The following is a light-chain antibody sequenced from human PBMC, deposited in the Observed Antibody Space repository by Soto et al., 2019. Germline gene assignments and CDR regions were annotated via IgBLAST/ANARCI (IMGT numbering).Light chain of an antibody. CDR2: GAS. J-gene: IGKJ5*01. CDR3: QQYNKWPLIT. Sequence: EIVMTQSPATLSVSPGERATLSCRASQSVRSNLAWYQQKPGQAPRLLIYGASTRATGIPARFSGSGSGTDFTLTISSLQSEDFAVYYCQQYNKWPLITFGQGTRLEIK. V-gene: IGKV3-15*01. CDR1: QSVRSN.